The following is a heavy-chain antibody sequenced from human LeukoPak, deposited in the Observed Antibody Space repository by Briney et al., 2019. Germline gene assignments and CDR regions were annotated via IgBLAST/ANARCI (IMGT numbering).Heavy chain of an antibody. J-gene: IGHJ4*02. CDR3: ARMSGGTGY. Sequence: GGSLRLSCAASGFTFSSYSMNWVRQAPGKGLEWVSYISSSSSTIYYADSVKGRFTISRDNAKNSLYLQMNSLRAEDTAVYYCARMSGGTGYWGQGTLVTVSS. CDR1: GFTFSSYS. V-gene: IGHV3-48*01. D-gene: IGHD3-16*01. CDR2: ISSSSSTI.